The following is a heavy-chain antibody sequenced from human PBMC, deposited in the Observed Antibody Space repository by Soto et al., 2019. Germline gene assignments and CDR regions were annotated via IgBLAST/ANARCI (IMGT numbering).Heavy chain of an antibody. D-gene: IGHD6-19*01. CDR3: ARNAAGLQGTDY. CDR1: GGTFSSYA. Sequence: SVKVSFKACGGTFSSYAISWLRQAPGQGLEWMGGIIPIFGTANYAQKLQGRVTITADKSTSTAYMELSSLRSEDTAVYYCARNAAGLQGTDYWGQGTLVTVSS. V-gene: IGHV1-69*06. CDR2: IIPIFGTA. J-gene: IGHJ4*02.